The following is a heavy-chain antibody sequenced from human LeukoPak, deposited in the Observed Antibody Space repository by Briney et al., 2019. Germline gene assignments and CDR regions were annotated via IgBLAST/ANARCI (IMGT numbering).Heavy chain of an antibody. CDR3: ARAAPSGSYYDWFDP. V-gene: IGHV4-30-2*01. D-gene: IGHD1-26*01. Sequence: SETLSLTCAVSGGSISSGGYSWSWIRQPPGKGLEWIGYIYHSGSTYYNPSLKSRVTISVDRSKNQFSPKLSSVTAADTAVYYCARAAPSGSYYDWFDPWGQGTLVTVSS. CDR2: IYHSGST. J-gene: IGHJ5*02. CDR1: GGSISSGGYS.